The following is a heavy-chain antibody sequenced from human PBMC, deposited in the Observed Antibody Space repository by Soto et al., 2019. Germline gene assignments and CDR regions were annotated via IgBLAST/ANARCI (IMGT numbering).Heavy chain of an antibody. CDR2: ISGSGFKK. CDR1: GFIFENFV. D-gene: IGHD1-1*01. V-gene: IGHV3-23*01. J-gene: IGHJ5*02. CDR3: AKNQGVELVPIATVEWFDP. Sequence: GGSLRLSCAASGFIFENFVMSWVRQAPGKGLEWISSISGSGFKKYYADSVKGRFTISRDNSKSTVYLELNNLSAEDTAVYHCAKNQGVELVPIATVEWFDPWGQGAVVTVST.